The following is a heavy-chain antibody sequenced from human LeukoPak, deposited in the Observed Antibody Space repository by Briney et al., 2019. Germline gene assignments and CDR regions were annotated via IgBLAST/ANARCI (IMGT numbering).Heavy chain of an antibody. D-gene: IGHD6-13*01. Sequence: GGSLRLSCVVSGFSFSDSYMTWIRQTPGKGLESLAYISGSGHDIYYTDSVKGRFTISRDNAKNSLYLQMNSLRAEDTAVYYCAGYSSSWADAFDIWGQGTMVTVSS. CDR2: ISGSGHDI. CDR1: GFSFSDSY. J-gene: IGHJ3*02. V-gene: IGHV3-11*04. CDR3: AGYSSSWADAFDI.